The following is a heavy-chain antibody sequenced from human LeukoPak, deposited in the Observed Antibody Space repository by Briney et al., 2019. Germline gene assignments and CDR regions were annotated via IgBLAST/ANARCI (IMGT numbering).Heavy chain of an antibody. V-gene: IGHV3-21*06. CDR1: GFTFSVYT. J-gene: IGHJ4*02. D-gene: IGHD1-26*01. Sequence: GGSLRLSCVASGFTFSVYTMNWVRQAPGKGLEWVSSISSNTNYRNYADSVKGRFTISRDNAKNSLYLEMNSLRAEDTAVYCCATYSGSFSLDYWGQGTLVTVSS. CDR3: ATYSGSFSLDY. CDR2: ISSNTNYR.